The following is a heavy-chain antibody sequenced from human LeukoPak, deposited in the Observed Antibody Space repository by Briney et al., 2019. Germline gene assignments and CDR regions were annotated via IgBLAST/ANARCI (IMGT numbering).Heavy chain of an antibody. CDR3: ATEAIVVVTARDYWYFDL. D-gene: IGHD2-21*02. V-gene: IGHV1-69*04. CDR1: GGTFSSYA. Sequence: ASVKVSCKASGGTFSSYAISWVRQAPGQGLEWMGRIIPILGIPNYAQKFQGRVTITADKSTTTAYMELSSLRSEDTAVYYCATEAIVVVTARDYWYFDLWGRGTLVTVSP. CDR2: IIPILGIP. J-gene: IGHJ2*01.